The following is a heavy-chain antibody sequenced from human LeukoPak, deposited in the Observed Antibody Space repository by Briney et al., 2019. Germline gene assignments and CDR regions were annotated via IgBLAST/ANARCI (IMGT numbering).Heavy chain of an antibody. J-gene: IGHJ4*02. Sequence: PSQTLSVICTVSGGSISSGSYYWSWIRQPAGKGLEWIGRIYTSGSTNYNPSLKSRVTISVDTSKNQFSLKLSSVTAADTAVYYCARVPAAGSGYYFDYWGQGTLVTVSS. CDR1: GGSISSGSYY. CDR2: IYTSGST. V-gene: IGHV4-61*02. D-gene: IGHD3-10*01. CDR3: ARVPAAGSGYYFDY.